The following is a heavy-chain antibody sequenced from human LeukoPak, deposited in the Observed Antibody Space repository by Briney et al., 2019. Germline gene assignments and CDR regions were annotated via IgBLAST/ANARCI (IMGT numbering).Heavy chain of an antibody. CDR1: GYTFTGYY. CDR3: ARGGAVSPRLNWFDP. Sequence: ASVKVSCKASGYTFTGYYMHWVRQAPGQGLEWMGWINPNSGGTNYAQKFQGWVTMTRDTSISTAYMELSRLRSDDTAVYYCARGGAVSPRLNWFDPWGQGTLVTVSS. D-gene: IGHD6-19*01. J-gene: IGHJ5*02. V-gene: IGHV1-2*04. CDR2: INPNSGGT.